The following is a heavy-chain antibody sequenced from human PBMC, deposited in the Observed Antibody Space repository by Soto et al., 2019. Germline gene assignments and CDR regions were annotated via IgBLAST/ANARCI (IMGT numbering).Heavy chain of an antibody. V-gene: IGHV6-1*01. CDR2: TYYRSKWYN. CDR1: GDSVSSNSAA. CDR3: ARSIAVAGNPPYYYYGMDV. D-gene: IGHD6-19*01. Sequence: PSQTLSLTCAISGDSVSSNSAAWNWIRHSPSRGLEWLGRTYYRSKWYNDYAVSVKSRITINPDTSKNQFSLQLNSVTPEDTAVYYCARSIAVAGNPPYYYYGMDVWGQGTTVTVSS. J-gene: IGHJ6*02.